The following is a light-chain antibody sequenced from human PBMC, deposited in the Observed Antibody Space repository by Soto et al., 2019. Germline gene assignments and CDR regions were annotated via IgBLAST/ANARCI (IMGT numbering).Light chain of an antibody. Sequence: EIVMTQSPATLSVSPGERATLSCSASQSVSTKLAWYQQKPGQAPRLLIYGASARDTGIPARFSGSGSGTEFTLTISSLQSEDFAVYYCQQYNNWPQTFGQGTKVAIK. CDR2: GAS. CDR3: QQYNNWPQT. J-gene: IGKJ1*01. CDR1: QSVSTK. V-gene: IGKV3-15*01.